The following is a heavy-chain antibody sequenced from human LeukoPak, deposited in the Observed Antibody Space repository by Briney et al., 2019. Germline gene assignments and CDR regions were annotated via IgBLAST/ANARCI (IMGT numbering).Heavy chain of an antibody. D-gene: IGHD4-17*01. J-gene: IGHJ4*02. CDR2: IIPIFGTA. Sequence: ASVKVSCKASGGTFSSYAISWVRQAPGQGLECMGGIIPIFGTANYAQKFQGRVTITADEYTSTAYMELSSLRSEDTAVYYCARVRDYGDYPIGYWGQGTLVTVSS. CDR1: GGTFSSYA. V-gene: IGHV1-69*13. CDR3: ARVRDYGDYPIGY.